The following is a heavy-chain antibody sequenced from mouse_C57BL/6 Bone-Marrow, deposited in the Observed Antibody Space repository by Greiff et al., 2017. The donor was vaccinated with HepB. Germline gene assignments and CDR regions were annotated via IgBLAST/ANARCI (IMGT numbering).Heavy chain of an antibody. J-gene: IGHJ3*01. D-gene: IGHD2-4*01. V-gene: IGHV5-17*01. CDR2: ISSGSSTI. CDR1: GFTFSDYG. CDR3: ATTMIRRAWFAY. Sequence: VMLVESGGGFVKPGGSLKLSCAASGFTFSDYGMHWVRQAPEKGLEWVAYISSGSSTIYYADTVKGRFTISRDNAKNTLFLQMTSLRSEDTAMYYCATTMIRRAWFAYWGQGTLVTVSA.